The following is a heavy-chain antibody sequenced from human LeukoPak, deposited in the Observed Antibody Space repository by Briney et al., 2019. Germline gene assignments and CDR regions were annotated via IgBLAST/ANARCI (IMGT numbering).Heavy chain of an antibody. J-gene: IGHJ4*02. CDR1: GYTFTSYD. V-gene: IGHV1-8*03. CDR3: AGAYYESSGYYSWGTNDY. D-gene: IGHD3-22*01. CDR2: MNPNSGNT. Sequence: ASVKVSCKASGYTFTSYDINWVRQATGQGLEWMGWMNPNSGNTGYAQKFQGRVTITRNTSISTAYMELSSLRSEDTAVYYCAGAYYESSGYYSWGTNDYWGQGTLVTVSS.